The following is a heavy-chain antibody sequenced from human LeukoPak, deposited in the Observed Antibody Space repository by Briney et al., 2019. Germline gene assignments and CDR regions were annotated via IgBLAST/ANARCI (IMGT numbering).Heavy chain of an antibody. CDR3: ACRGGVLGVFDY. J-gene: IGHJ4*02. D-gene: IGHD2-8*02. Sequence: TLSLTCTVSGGYSNSGGYYWSWIRKHPGKGLEWIGYIYYSGSTYYNPSLKSRVTISVDTSKNQFSLKLSSVTAADTAVYYCACRGGVLGVFDYWGQGTLVTVSS. CDR1: GGYSNSGGYY. CDR2: IYYSGST. V-gene: IGHV4-31*03.